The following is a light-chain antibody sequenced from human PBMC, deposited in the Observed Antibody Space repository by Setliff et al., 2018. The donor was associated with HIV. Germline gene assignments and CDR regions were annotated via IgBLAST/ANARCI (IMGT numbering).Light chain of an antibody. CDR3: AAWDDSLNGYV. CDR1: SSNIGTNT. J-gene: IGLJ1*01. Sequence: QSALTQTPSASGTPGQGVTISCSGGSSNIGTNTVNWYQQLPGTAPKLLMYSDNQRPSGVPDRFSGSKSGTSASLAISGLQSEDEADYYCAAWDDSLNGYVFGTGTKVTVL. V-gene: IGLV1-44*01. CDR2: SDN.